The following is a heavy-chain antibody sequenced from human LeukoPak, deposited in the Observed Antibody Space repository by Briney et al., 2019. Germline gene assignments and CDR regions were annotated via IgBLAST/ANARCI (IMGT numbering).Heavy chain of an antibody. CDR2: ISSSSSYI. J-gene: IGHJ6*02. Sequence: PGGSLRLSCAASGFTLSSYTMNWVRQAPGKGLEWVSSISSSSSYIYFADSVKDRFTISRDNAKNLLYLQMNSLRAEDTAVYYCARGSTVTTLPYYYGMDVWGQGTRSPSP. CDR3: ARGSTVTTLPYYYGMDV. V-gene: IGHV3-21*06. D-gene: IGHD4-17*01. CDR1: GFTLSSYT.